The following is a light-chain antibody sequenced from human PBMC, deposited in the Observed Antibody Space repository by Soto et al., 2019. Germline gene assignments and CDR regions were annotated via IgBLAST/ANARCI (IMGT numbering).Light chain of an antibody. V-gene: IGLV2-14*01. J-gene: IGLJ1*01. CDR1: SSDIGSYNR. Sequence: QSALTQPASVSGSPGQSITISCTGTSSDIGSYNRVSWYQQPPGTAPKLIIYEVSNRPSGVSHRFSGSKSGNTASLTISGLQAEDEADYYCSSYTSSITPYVFGTGTKLTVL. CDR3: SSYTSSITPYV. CDR2: EVS.